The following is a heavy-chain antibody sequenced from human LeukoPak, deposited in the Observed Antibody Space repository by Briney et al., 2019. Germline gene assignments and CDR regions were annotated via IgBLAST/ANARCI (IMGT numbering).Heavy chain of an antibody. CDR1: GFTFSSYW. CDR3: AKERRGYRAFDI. V-gene: IGHV3-7*01. D-gene: IGHD3-22*01. CDR2: IKQDGSEK. Sequence: GGSLRLSCAASGFTFSSYWMSWVRQAPGKGLEWVANIKQDGSEKYYVGSVKGRFTISRDNAKNSLYLQMNSLRAEDTAVYYCAKERRGYRAFDIWGQGTMVTVSS. J-gene: IGHJ3*02.